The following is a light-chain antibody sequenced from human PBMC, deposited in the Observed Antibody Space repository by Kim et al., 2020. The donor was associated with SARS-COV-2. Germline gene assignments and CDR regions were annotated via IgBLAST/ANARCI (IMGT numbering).Light chain of an antibody. V-gene: IGLV3-21*04. Sequence: SYELTQPPAVSVAPGKTARITCGGISIGSKSVHWYQQKPGQAPVLVISYDSDRPSGIPERFSGSNSGNTATLTISRVEAGDEADYYCQVWDSSSDHRVVFGGGTQDRP. J-gene: IGLJ2*01. CDR1: SIGSKS. CDR2: YDS. CDR3: QVWDSSSDHRVV.